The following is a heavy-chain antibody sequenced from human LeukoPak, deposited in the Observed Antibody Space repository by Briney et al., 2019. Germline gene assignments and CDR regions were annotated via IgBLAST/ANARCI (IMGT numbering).Heavy chain of an antibody. Sequence: SETLSLTCTVSGGSTSSRSYYWGWIRQPPGKGLEWIGNIYYTGRTYYNPSLKSRVTISVDTSKNQFSLKLSSVSAADTAVYYCARLYYYDSSGPPLWGQGTLVTVSS. CDR3: ARLYYYDSSGPPL. J-gene: IGHJ4*02. CDR1: GGSTSSRSYY. V-gene: IGHV4-39*01. D-gene: IGHD3-22*01. CDR2: IYYTGRT.